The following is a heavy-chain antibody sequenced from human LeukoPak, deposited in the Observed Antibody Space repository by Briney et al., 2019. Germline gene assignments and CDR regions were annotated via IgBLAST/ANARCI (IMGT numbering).Heavy chain of an antibody. CDR1: GGSFSGYY. CDR3: ARAHTIFGVVIHNWFDP. CDR2: INHSGST. J-gene: IGHJ5*02. Sequence: SETLSPTCAVYGGSFSGYYWSWIRQPPGKGLEWIGEINHSGSTNYNPSLKSRVTIPVDTSKNQFSLKLSSVTAADTAVYYCARAHTIFGVVIHNWFDPWGQGTLVTVSS. D-gene: IGHD3-3*01. V-gene: IGHV4-34*01.